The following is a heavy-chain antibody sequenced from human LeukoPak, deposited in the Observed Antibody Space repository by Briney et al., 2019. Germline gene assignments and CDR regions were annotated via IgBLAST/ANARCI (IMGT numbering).Heavy chain of an antibody. CDR2: IYYSGST. CDR1: GGSISSSSYY. Sequence: SETLSLTCTVSGGSISSSSYYWGWLRQPPGKGLEWIGSIYYSGSTYYNPSLKSRVTISVDTSKNQFSLKLSSVTAADTAVYYCARSRDSTYYFDYWGQGTLVTVSS. V-gene: IGHV4-39*07. CDR3: ARSRDSTYYFDY. J-gene: IGHJ4*02. D-gene: IGHD6-13*01.